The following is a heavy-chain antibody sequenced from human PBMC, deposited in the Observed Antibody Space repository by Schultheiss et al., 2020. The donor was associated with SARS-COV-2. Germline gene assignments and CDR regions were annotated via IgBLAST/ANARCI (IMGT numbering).Heavy chain of an antibody. D-gene: IGHD3-3*02. CDR1: GFSLSTSGVG. J-gene: IGHJ4*02. CDR3: AHTFLEHLVGQTTGYFDY. V-gene: IGHV2-70*12. CDR2: IDWDDDK. Sequence: SGPTLVKPTQTLTLTCTFSGFSLSTSGVGVGWIRQPPGKALEWLALIDWDDDKYYSTSLKTRLTISKDTSKNQVVLTMTNMDPVDTATYYCAHTFLEHLVGQTTGYFDYWGQGTLVTVSS.